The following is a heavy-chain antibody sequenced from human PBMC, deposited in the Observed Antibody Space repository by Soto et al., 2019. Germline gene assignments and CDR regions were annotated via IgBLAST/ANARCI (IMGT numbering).Heavy chain of an antibody. J-gene: IGHJ4*02. V-gene: IGHV4-31*03. CDR2: IYDSESA. CDR1: GESISSGGYY. D-gene: IGHD6-6*01. Sequence: QVQLQESGPGLVKASQTLALICSVSGESISSGGYYWSWIRHHPGKALEWTGYIYDSESAYDNPSCRSRVNIAMDTSKNHFAMKLSSVTAADTAVYYCARASSSSSAADYWGQGTLITVSS. CDR3: ARASSSSSAADY.